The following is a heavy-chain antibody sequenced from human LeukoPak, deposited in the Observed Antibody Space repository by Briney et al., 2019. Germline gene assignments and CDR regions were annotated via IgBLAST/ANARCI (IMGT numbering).Heavy chain of an antibody. V-gene: IGHV3-43*01. CDR3: VKDFGYCSGGSCPAFDF. CDR2: ITWDGDST. Sequence: GGSLRLSCIASGFTFSSSAMNWVRQAPGKGLEWVSVITWDGDSTYYADSVKGRFTISRDNSKNSLYLQMNSLRTEDTALYYCVKDFGYCSGGSCPAFDFWGQGTPVTVSS. CDR1: GFTFSSSA. J-gene: IGHJ4*02. D-gene: IGHD2-15*01.